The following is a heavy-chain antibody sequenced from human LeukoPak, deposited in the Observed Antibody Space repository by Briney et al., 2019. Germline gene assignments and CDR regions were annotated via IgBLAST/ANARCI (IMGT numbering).Heavy chain of an antibody. J-gene: IGHJ4*02. CDR3: ANDLGWIQLNLG. Sequence: PGGSLRLSCAASGFTFSSYAMHWVRQVPGKGLEWVAVISYDAKSNYHVDSVKGRFTISRDNSRNTVYLQMNSLRVEDTAVYYCANDLGWIQLNLGRGQGTLVTVSS. CDR2: ISYDAKSN. CDR1: GFTFSSYA. V-gene: IGHV3-30*18. D-gene: IGHD5-18*01.